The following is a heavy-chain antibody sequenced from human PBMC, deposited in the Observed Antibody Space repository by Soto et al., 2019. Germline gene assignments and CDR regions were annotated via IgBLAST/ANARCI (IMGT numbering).Heavy chain of an antibody. CDR1: GYTFTGYY. D-gene: IGHD3-3*01. CDR2: INPNSGGT. V-gene: IGHV1-2*04. CDR3: ARGTRITIFGVVIIPEDY. Sequence: ASVKVSCKSSGYTFTGYYMHCVRQAPGQGLEWMGWINPNSGGTNYAQKFQGWVTMTRDTSISTAYMELSRLRSDDTAVYYCARGTRITIFGVVIIPEDYWGQGTLVTVSS. J-gene: IGHJ4*02.